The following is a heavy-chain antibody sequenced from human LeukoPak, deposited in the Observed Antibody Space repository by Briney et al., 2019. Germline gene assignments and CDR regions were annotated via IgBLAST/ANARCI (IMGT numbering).Heavy chain of an antibody. D-gene: IGHD3-9*01. CDR1: GFTFSSYS. J-gene: IGHJ4*02. CDR3: ARAIDYDILTGYYWPIDY. Sequence: GRSLRLSCAASGFTFSSYSMNWVRQAPGKGLEWVSSISSSSSYIYYADSVKGRFTISRDNAKNSLYLQMNSLRAEDTAVYYCARAIDYDILTGYYWPIDYWGQGTLVTVSS. CDR2: ISSSSSYI. V-gene: IGHV3-21*01.